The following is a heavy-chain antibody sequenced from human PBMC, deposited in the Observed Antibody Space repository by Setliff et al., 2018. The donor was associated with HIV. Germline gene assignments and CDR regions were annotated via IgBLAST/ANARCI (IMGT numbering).Heavy chain of an antibody. CDR1: GFTFSDYA. Sequence: PGGSLRLSCAASGFTFSDYAMSWVRQAPGKGLEWVSIISGSGDSTYYADSVKGRFTISRDNSKNSLYLQMNSLRAEDTAVYYCAREEGLDYWGQGTLVTVSS. CDR3: AREEGLDY. J-gene: IGHJ4*02. V-gene: IGHV3-23*01. CDR2: ISGSGDST.